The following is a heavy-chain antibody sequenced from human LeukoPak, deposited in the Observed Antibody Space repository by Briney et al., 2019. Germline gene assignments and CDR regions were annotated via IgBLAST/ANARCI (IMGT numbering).Heavy chain of an antibody. CDR1: GGSILDSTYY. D-gene: IGHD3-22*01. CDR2: IFYTGNT. Sequence: SETLSLTCTVSGGSILDSTYYWAWIRQPPGKGLDWIATIFYTGNTHYNPSLKSRVTMSVDTVKNQFSLNLNSVTAADTAVYYCARQSSAYYYGWFDPWGQGTLVTVSS. CDR3: ARQSSAYYYGWFDP. J-gene: IGHJ5*02. V-gene: IGHV4-39*01.